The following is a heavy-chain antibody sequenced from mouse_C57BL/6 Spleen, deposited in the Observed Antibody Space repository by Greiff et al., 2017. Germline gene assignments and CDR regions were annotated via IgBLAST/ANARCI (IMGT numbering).Heavy chain of an antibody. CDR1: GYTFTSYW. V-gene: IGHV1-50*01. J-gene: IGHJ2*01. CDR2: IDPSDSYT. CDR3: ARREGDFDY. Sequence: VQLQQPGAELVKPGASVKLSCKASGYTFTSYWMQWVKQRPGQGLEWIGEIDPSDSYTNYNQKFKGKATLTVDTSSSTAYMQLSSLTSEDPAVYYCARREGDFDYWGQGTTLTVSS.